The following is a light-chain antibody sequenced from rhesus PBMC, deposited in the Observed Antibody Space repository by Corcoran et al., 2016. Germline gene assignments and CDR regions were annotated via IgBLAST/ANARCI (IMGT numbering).Light chain of an antibody. V-gene: IGKV1-22*01. CDR1: QSIGSW. CDR3: QQYNSSPYS. CDR2: KAS. J-gene: IGKJ2*01. Sequence: DIQMTQSPSSLSASVGDTVTITCRASQSIGSWLAWYQQKPGKAPNLLIYKASTLQSGVPSRFSGSGSGTDFTLTISSLQSEDFAPYYCQQYNSSPYSFGQGTKVEIK.